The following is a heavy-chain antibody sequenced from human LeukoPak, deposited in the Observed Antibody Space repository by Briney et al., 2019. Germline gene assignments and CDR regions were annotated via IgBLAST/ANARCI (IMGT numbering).Heavy chain of an antibody. Sequence: KMSGPVLVKPTETLTLTCTFSGFSLSTSGVGVGWIRQPPGKALEWLAVIYWDDDKRHSPSLKSRLTITKDTSKNQVVLTMPNMDPVDTATYYCAHKEYYALGSLGDSFDYWGQGTLVTVSS. CDR1: GFSLSTSGVG. V-gene: IGHV2-5*02. CDR3: AHKEYYALGSLGDSFDY. D-gene: IGHD3-10*01. CDR2: IYWDDDK. J-gene: IGHJ4*02.